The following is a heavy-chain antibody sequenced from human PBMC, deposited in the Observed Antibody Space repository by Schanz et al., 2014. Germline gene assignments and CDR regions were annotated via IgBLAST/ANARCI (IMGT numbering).Heavy chain of an antibody. CDR2: IRPDNGHT. CDR1: GYTFTDYG. CDR3: VRVPSRDVSFDL. Sequence: QVQLVQSGADVKKPGSSVKVSCEASGYTFTDYGLSWVRQAPGQGLEWLGWIRPDNGHTPSSQKVRDRVIFTTDTSANTAYMDLRSLRSDDTAHYYCVRVPSRDVSFDLWGRGALVTGSS. J-gene: IGHJ2*01. V-gene: IGHV1-18*01. D-gene: IGHD3-16*01.